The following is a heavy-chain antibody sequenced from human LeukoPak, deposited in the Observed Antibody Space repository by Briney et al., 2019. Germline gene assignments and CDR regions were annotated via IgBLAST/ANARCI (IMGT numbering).Heavy chain of an antibody. Sequence: SVKVSCKASGFTFTSSAVQWVRQARGQSLEWIGWIVVGSGNTNYAQKFQERVTITRDMSTSTAYMELSSLRSEDTAVYYCAADPGGGNYFDYWGQGTLVTVSS. J-gene: IGHJ4*02. D-gene: IGHD2-15*01. CDR3: AADPGGGNYFDY. CDR1: GFTFTSSA. CDR2: IVVGSGNT. V-gene: IGHV1-58*01.